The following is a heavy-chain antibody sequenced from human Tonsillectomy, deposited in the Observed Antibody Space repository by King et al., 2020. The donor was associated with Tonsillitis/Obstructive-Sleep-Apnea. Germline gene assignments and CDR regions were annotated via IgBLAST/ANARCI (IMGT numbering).Heavy chain of an antibody. Sequence: EVQLLESGGGLVQPGGSLRLSCAASGFTFSSYAMSWVRQAQGKGLEWVPAISGSGGSTYYADSVKGRFTISRDNSKNTLYLQMNSLRAEDTAVYYCAKDYCSGGSCYFYFDYWGQGTLVTVSS. CDR2: ISGSGGST. J-gene: IGHJ4*02. D-gene: IGHD2-15*01. CDR3: AKDYCSGGSCYFYFDY. V-gene: IGHV3-23*01. CDR1: GFTFSSYA.